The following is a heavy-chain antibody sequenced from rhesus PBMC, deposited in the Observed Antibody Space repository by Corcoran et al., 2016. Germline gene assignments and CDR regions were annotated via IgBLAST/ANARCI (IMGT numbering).Heavy chain of an antibody. CDR3: ASGVPSDHR. J-gene: IGHJ4*01. V-gene: IGHV4-127*01. Sequence: VQLQESGPGLVKSSETLSLTCAVSGYSISSGYGWSWIRQPPGKGLEWIGYIGGWDGNTNNNPSLKSRVTISKDTSKNQFSLKWSSVTVADTAVYYCASGVPSDHRWGQGVLVTVSS. D-gene: IGHD3-34*01. CDR1: GYSISSGYG. CDR2: IGGWDGNT.